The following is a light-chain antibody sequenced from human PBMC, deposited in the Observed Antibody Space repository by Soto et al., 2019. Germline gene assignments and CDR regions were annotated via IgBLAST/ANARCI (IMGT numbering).Light chain of an antibody. CDR2: DAS. CDR3: QHYGGLWA. V-gene: IGKV1-5*01. J-gene: IGKJ1*01. Sequence: DIQMTQSPSTLSASVGDRFTITCRASQSITNRLAWYQQKPGKDPXXLIYDASILESGVPSRFSGGGSGTEFILTISSLHPDDFATYSCQHYGGLWAFGQGTKVDIK. CDR1: QSITNR.